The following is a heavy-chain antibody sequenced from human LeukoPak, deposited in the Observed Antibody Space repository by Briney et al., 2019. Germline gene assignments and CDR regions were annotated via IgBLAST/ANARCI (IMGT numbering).Heavy chain of an antibody. CDR1: GFTFSSYA. Sequence: GGSLRLSCAASGFTFSSYALSWVRQAPGKGLEWVSAISGSGGSTYYADSVKGRFTISRDNSKNTLYLQMNSLRAEDTAVYYCAKDLEGYGDSQPSIFDYWGQGTLVTVSS. V-gene: IGHV3-23*01. J-gene: IGHJ4*02. CDR3: AKDLEGYGDSQPSIFDY. D-gene: IGHD4-17*01. CDR2: ISGSGGST.